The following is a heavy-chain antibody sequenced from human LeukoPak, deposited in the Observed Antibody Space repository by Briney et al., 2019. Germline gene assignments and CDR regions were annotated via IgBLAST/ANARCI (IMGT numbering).Heavy chain of an antibody. V-gene: IGHV4-61*08. J-gene: IGHJ4*02. CDR1: GGSISSGDYY. D-gene: IGHD3-16*02. Sequence: SSETLSLTCTVSGGSISSGDYYWSWIRQSPGKGLEWIGKIHPSGSIHYNPSLESRINISPDTSKNQFSLKLSSVTTADTALYYCARGADPYKIAYWGPGTLVTVSS. CDR3: ARGADPYKIAY. CDR2: IHPSGSI.